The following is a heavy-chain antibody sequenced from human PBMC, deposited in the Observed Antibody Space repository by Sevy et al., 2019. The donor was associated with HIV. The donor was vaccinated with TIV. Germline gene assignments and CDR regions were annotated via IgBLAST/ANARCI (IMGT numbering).Heavy chain of an antibody. D-gene: IGHD5-12*01. J-gene: IGHJ6*02. CDR1: GFTFSSYA. CDR3: AKVRGVATVYYYYGMDV. Sequence: GGSLRLSCAASGFTFSSYAMSWVRQAPGKGLEWVSDISGSGGSTYYADSVKGRFTISRDNSKNTLYLQMNSLRAEDTAVYYCAKVRGVATVYYYYGMDVWGQGTTVTVSS. V-gene: IGHV3-23*01. CDR2: ISGSGGST.